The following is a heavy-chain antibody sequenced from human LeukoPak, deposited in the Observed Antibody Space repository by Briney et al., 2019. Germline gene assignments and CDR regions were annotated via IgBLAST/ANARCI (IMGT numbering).Heavy chain of an antibody. CDR3: ARDLRGYSYGSDYFDY. D-gene: IGHD5-18*01. CDR1: GGSISIYY. V-gene: IGHV4-59*01. Sequence: PSETLSLTCTVSGGSISIYYWSWIRQPPGKGLEGIGYIYYSGSTNYNPSLKRRVTISVDTSKNQFSLKLRSVTAADTAVYYCARDLRGYSYGSDYFDYWGQGTLVTVSS. CDR2: IYYSGST. J-gene: IGHJ4*02.